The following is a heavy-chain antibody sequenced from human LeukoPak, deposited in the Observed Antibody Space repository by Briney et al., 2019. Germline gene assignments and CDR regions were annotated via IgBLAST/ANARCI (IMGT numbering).Heavy chain of an antibody. D-gene: IGHD1-26*01. CDR1: GFTFSSYA. CDR3: ATALARVGATGDY. Sequence: GGSLRLSCAASGFTFSSYAMSWVRQAPGKGLEWVSAISGSGDSTYYADSVKGRFTISRDNSKNTLYLQMNSLRAEDTAVYYCATALARVGATGDYWGQGTLVTVSS. J-gene: IGHJ4*02. CDR2: ISGSGDST. V-gene: IGHV3-23*01.